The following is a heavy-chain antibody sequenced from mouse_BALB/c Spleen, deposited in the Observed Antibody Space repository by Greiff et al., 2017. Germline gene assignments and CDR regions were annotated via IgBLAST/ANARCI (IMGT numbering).Heavy chain of an antibody. J-gene: IGHJ3*01. D-gene: IGHD2-4*01. CDR2: IYPGDGDT. Sequence: QVQLKESGPELVKPGASVKISCKASGYAFSSSWMNWVKQRPGQGLEWIGRIYPGDGDTNYNGKFKGKATLTADKSSSTAYMQLSSLTSVDSAVYFCARWDYDGGFAYWGQGTLVTVSA. CDR3: ARWDYDGGFAY. CDR1: GYAFSSSW. V-gene: IGHV1-82*01.